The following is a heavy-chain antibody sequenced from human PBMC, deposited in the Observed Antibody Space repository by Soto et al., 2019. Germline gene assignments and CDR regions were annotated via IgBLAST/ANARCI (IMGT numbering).Heavy chain of an antibody. V-gene: IGHV1-69*13. CDR1: GGTFSSYA. CDR2: IIPIFGTA. CDR3: ARDWQQPDWFDP. Sequence: SVKVSCKASGGTFSSYAISWVRQAPGQGLEWMGGIIPIFGTANYAQRFQGRVTITADESTSTAYMELSSLRSEDTAVYYCARDWQQPDWFDPWGQGTLVTVSS. J-gene: IGHJ5*02. D-gene: IGHD6-13*01.